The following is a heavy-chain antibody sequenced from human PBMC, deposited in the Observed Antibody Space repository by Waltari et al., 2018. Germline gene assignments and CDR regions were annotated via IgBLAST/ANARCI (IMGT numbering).Heavy chain of an antibody. Sequence: QVQLQESGPGLVKPSQTLSLTCTVSGVSITYAGHYWTWIRQRPGQGLEWIGYVYRSGRTYYNPSLKSRVTISLDTSRNHFSLTLTSVTAADTALYYCARPRSAYYYYGMDVWGQGTTVTVSS. CDR1: GVSITYAGHY. V-gene: IGHV4-30-4*08. CDR2: VYRSGRT. J-gene: IGHJ6*02. D-gene: IGHD3-3*01. CDR3: ARPRSAYYYYGMDV.